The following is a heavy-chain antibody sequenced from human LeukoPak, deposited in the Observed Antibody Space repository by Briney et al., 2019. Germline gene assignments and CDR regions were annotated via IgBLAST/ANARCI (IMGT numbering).Heavy chain of an antibody. V-gene: IGHV3-7*01. D-gene: IGHD3-3*01. Sequence: PGGSLRLSCAASGFTFSSYWMSWVRQAPGKGLEWVANIKQDGSEKYYVDSVKGRFTISRDNAKNSLYLQMNSLRAEDTAVYYCARDRQTYYDFWSGRYYYYYMDVWGKGTTVTVSS. J-gene: IGHJ6*03. CDR2: IKQDGSEK. CDR3: ARDRQTYYDFWSGRYYYYYMDV. CDR1: GFTFSSYW.